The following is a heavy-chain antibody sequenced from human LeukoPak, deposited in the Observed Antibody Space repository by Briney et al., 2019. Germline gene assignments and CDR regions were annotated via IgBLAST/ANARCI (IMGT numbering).Heavy chain of an antibody. J-gene: IGHJ4*02. CDR3: ARGVDYYGV. CDR1: GGSISSSSYY. CDR2: INHSGGT. Sequence: SETLSLTYTVSGGSISSSSYYWSWIRQPPGKGLEWIGEINHSGGTNYNPSLKSRVTISVDTSKKQFSLKLSSVTAADTAVYYCARGVDYYGVWGQGTLVTVSS. D-gene: IGHD3-10*01. V-gene: IGHV4-39*07.